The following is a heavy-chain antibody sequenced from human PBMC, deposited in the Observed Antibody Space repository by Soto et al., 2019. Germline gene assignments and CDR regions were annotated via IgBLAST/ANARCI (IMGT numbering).Heavy chain of an antibody. J-gene: IGHJ5*02. Sequence: QVQLQQWGAGLLKPSETLSLTCAVYGGSFSGYYWSWIRQPPGKGLEWIGEINHSGSTNYNPSHKSRVTISVDTSKNQFSLKLSSVTAADTAVYYCARGNYDFWSGSRVGDWFDPWGQGTLVTVSS. CDR1: GGSFSGYY. CDR2: INHSGST. V-gene: IGHV4-34*01. D-gene: IGHD3-3*01. CDR3: ARGNYDFWSGSRVGDWFDP.